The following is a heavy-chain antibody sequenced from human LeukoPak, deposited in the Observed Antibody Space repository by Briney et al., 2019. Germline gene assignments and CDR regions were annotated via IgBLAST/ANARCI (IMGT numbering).Heavy chain of an antibody. V-gene: IGHV3-48*04. Sequence: PGGSLRLSCAASGFTFSSYSMNWVRQAPGKGLEWVSYISSSSSTIYYADSVKGRFTISRDNAKNSLYLQMNSLRAEDTAVYYCARGREGYDYSGSIYFDYWGQGTLVTVSS. D-gene: IGHD5-12*01. J-gene: IGHJ4*02. CDR1: GFTFSSYS. CDR3: ARGREGYDYSGSIYFDY. CDR2: ISSSSSTI.